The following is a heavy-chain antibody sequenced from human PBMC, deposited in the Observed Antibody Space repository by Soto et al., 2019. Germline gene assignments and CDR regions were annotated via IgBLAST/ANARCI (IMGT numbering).Heavy chain of an antibody. J-gene: IGHJ3*02. CDR1: GGSVNSAGYS. D-gene: IGHD3-22*01. CDR3: ARVPIYYDSSGYYHYGTFDI. CDR2: IYHSGST. V-gene: IGHV4-30-2*01. Sequence: TLSLTCAVSGGSVNSAGYSWSWIRQPPGKGLEWIGYIYHSGSTYYNPSLKSRVTISLDRSNNHFSLKLSSVTAADTAVYYCARVPIYYDSSGYYHYGTFDIWRQGTMVTVSS.